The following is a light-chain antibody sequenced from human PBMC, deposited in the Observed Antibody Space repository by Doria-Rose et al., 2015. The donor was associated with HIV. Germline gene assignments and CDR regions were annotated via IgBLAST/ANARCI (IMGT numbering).Light chain of an antibody. V-gene: IGLV1-40*01. J-gene: IGLJ2*01. CDR3: QSYDTNLNGL. CDR1: NSNIGAGFD. CDR2: GNS. Sequence: PGQRVTISCTGSNSNIGAGFDVSWYQQLPGTAPKLLIHGNSIRPSGVPGRFSGSKSGTSASLAITGLQAEDEADYYCQSYDTNLNGLFGGGTRLTVL.